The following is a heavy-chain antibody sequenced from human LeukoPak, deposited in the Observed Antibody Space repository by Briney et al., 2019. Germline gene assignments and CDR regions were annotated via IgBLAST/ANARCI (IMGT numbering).Heavy chain of an antibody. CDR3: ARDWGAYYHFFDY. CDR2: IKPDGSER. V-gene: IGHV3-7*01. J-gene: IGHJ4*02. Sequence: PGGSLRLSCEASGFSMNVYWMSWVRQAPGKGLEWVGNIKPDGSERNYVDSVKSRFTISRDNAKKSLYLQMSSLRAEDTAVYYCARDWGAYYHFFDYWGQGTLVTVSS. CDR1: GFSMNVYW. D-gene: IGHD3-22*01.